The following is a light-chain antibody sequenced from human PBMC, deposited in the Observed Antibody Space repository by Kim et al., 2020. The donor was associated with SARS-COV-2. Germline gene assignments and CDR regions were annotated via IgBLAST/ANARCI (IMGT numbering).Light chain of an antibody. J-gene: IGLJ2*01. V-gene: IGLV10-54*01. CDR1: SNNVGNQG. CDR2: RNN. CDR3: SAWDSSLDAVV. Sequence: LTQPPSVSKGLRQTATLTCTGNSNNVGNQGAAWLQQHQGHPPKLLSYRNNNRPSGISERLSASRSGNTASLTITGLQPEDEADYYCSAWDSSLDAVVFGGGTKLTVL.